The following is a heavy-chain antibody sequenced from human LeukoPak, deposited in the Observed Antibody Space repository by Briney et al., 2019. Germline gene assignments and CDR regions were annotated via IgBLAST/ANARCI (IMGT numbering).Heavy chain of an antibody. V-gene: IGHV3-30*02. Sequence: PGGSLSLSCCACGFTFSSYGMHWVRQAPGKGLEWVAFIRYDGSNKYYADSVKGRFTISRDNSKNTLYLQMNSLRAEDTAVYYCAKNALSPFDYWGQGTLVTVSS. CDR2: IRYDGSNK. CDR1: GFTFSSYG. CDR3: AKNALSPFDY. J-gene: IGHJ4*02.